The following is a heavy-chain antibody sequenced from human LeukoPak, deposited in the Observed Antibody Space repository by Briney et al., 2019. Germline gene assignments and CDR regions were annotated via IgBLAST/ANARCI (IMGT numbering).Heavy chain of an antibody. D-gene: IGHD3-10*01. Sequence: SETLSLTCTVSGGSISSSSYYWGWIRQPPGKGLEWIGSIYYSGSTYYNPSLKSRVTISVDTSKNQFSLKLSSVTAADTAVYYYARHSGSYYTAFDYWGQGTLVTVSS. CDR2: IYYSGST. J-gene: IGHJ4*02. CDR3: ARHSGSYYTAFDY. CDR1: GGSISSSSYY. V-gene: IGHV4-39*01.